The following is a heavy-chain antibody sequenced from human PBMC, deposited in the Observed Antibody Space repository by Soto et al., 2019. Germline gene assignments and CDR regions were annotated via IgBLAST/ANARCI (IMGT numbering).Heavy chain of an antibody. V-gene: IGHV1-69*12. CDR1: GGTFSSYA. CDR2: IIPIFGTA. D-gene: IGHD3-22*01. Sequence: QVQLVQSGAEVKKPGSSVKVSCKASGGTFSSYAISWVRQAPGQGREWMGEIIPIFGTANYAQKFQGRGTITGDESTSTASMELSSLRSEDTAVYYCARDRGPSSGYYPYWFDPWGQGTLVTVSS. CDR3: ARDRGPSSGYYPYWFDP. J-gene: IGHJ5*02.